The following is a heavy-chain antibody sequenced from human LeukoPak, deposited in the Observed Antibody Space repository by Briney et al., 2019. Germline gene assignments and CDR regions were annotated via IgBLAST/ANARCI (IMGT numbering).Heavy chain of an antibody. CDR2: IYYSGST. J-gene: IGHJ5*02. V-gene: IGHV4-39*01. CDR1: GGSISSSSYY. CDR3: ARVLRFLEWSENWFDP. D-gene: IGHD3-3*01. Sequence: HSETLSLTCTVSGGSISSSSYYWGWIRQPPGKGLEWIGSIYYSGSTYYNPPLKSRVTISVDTSKNQFSLKLSSVTAADTAVYYCARVLRFLEWSENWFDPWGQGTLVTVSS.